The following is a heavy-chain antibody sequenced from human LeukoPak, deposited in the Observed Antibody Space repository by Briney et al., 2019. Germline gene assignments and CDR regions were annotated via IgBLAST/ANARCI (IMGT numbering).Heavy chain of an antibody. J-gene: IGHJ4*02. D-gene: IGHD6-19*01. CDR3: AKKRVAVAGTHYFDY. CDR1: GFTLSSYG. V-gene: IGHV3-33*06. CDR2: IWYDGSNN. Sequence: GGSLRLSCAASGFTLSSYGMHWVRQAPGKGLEWVAVIWYDGSNNYYADSVKGRFTISRDNSKNTLYLQMNSLRAEDTAVYYCAKKRVAVAGTHYFDYWGQGTLVTVSS.